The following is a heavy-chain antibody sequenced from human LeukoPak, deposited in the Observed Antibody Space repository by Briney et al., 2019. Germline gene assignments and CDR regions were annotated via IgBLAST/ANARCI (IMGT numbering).Heavy chain of an antibody. J-gene: IGHJ3*02. D-gene: IGHD3-10*01. CDR3: ATGVRGVIILGAFDI. CDR2: FDPEDGET. CDR1: GYTLTELS. Sequence: ASVKVSCKVSGYTLTELSMHWVRQAPAKGLEWMGGFDPEDGETIYAQKFQGRVTMTEDTSTDTAYMELSSLRSEDTAVYYCATGVRGVIILGAFDIWGQGTMVTVSS. V-gene: IGHV1-24*01.